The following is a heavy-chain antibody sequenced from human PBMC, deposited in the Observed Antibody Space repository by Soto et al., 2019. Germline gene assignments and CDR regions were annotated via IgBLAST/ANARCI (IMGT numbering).Heavy chain of an antibody. D-gene: IGHD3-22*01. CDR1: GGTFGSYA. V-gene: IGHV1-69*13. J-gene: IGHJ4*02. CDR2: VIPIFGTA. Sequence: ASVKVSCKASGGTFGSYAISWVRQAPGQGLEWVGGVIPIFGTANYAQKFQGRVAITADESTSTAYMELSSLRSEDTAVYYCARAPRSSSGTYYFDYWGQGTLVTVSS. CDR3: ARAPRSSSGTYYFDY.